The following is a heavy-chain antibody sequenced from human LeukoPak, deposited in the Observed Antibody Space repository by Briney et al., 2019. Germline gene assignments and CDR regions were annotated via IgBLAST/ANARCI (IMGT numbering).Heavy chain of an antibody. J-gene: IGHJ4*02. CDR3: VSALKGSDYSGYHPRG. D-gene: IGHD1-26*01. CDR1: GFTFSSYA. V-gene: IGHV3-23*01. CDR2: ISGSGGST. Sequence: GGSLRLSCAASGFTFSSYAMSWVRQAPGKGLEWVSAISGSGGSTYYADSVKGRFTISRDNSKNTLYLQLNSLRNEDTAVYYCVSALKGSDYSGYHPRGWGQGTLVTVSS.